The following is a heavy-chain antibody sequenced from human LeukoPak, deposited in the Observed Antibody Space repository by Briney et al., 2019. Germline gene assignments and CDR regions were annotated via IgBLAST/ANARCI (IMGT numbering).Heavy chain of an antibody. Sequence: GGSLRLSCAASGFTVSSNYMSWVRQAPGKGLEWVSVIYSGGSTYYADSVKGRFTISRDNSKNTLYLQMNSLGAEDTAVYYCARESDYPTPFDYWGQGTLVTVSS. J-gene: IGHJ4*02. V-gene: IGHV3-66*01. CDR1: GFTVSSNY. D-gene: IGHD4-11*01. CDR2: IYSGGST. CDR3: ARESDYPTPFDY.